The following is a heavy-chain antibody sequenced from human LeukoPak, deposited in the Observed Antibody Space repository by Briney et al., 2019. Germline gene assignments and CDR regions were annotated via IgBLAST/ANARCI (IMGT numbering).Heavy chain of an antibody. V-gene: IGHV4-39*01. CDR3: ASYNGDYLDWFDP. J-gene: IGHJ5*02. Sequence: SETLSITFTVSGGSISSSSYYWGWIRQPPGKGLEWIGSIYYSGSTYYNPSLKSRVTISVDTSKNQFSLKLSSVTAADTAVYYCASYNGDYLDWFDPWGQGTLVTVSS. CDR1: GGSISSSSYY. CDR2: IYYSGST. D-gene: IGHD4-17*01.